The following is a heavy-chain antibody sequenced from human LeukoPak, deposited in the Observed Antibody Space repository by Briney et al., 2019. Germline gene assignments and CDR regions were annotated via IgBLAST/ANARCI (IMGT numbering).Heavy chain of an antibody. V-gene: IGHV1-46*01. CDR2: INPSGGST. J-gene: IGHJ6*03. D-gene: IGHD3-22*01. CDR1: GYTFTSYY. CDR3: ARDSYDSSGQTWGYYMDV. Sequence: ASVKVSCKASGYTFTSYYMHWLRQAPGQGLEWMGIINPSGGSTSYAQKFQGRVTMTRDTSTSTVYMELSSLRSEDTAVYYCARDSYDSSGQTWGYYMDVWGKGTTVTVSS.